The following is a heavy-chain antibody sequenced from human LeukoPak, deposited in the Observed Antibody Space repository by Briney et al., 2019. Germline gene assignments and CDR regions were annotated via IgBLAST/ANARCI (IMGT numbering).Heavy chain of an antibody. CDR3: ERDGNIVVVPAAIDY. D-gene: IGHD2-2*01. V-gene: IGHV1-2*04. CDR1: GYTFTGYY. Sequence: ASVKVSCKASGYTFTGYYMHWVRQAPGQGREWVGWMNPNSGGTNYAQKLQGWVTMTRDTSISTAYMELSRLRSDDTAVYYCERDGNIVVVPAAIDYWGQGTLVTVSS. J-gene: IGHJ4*02. CDR2: MNPNSGGT.